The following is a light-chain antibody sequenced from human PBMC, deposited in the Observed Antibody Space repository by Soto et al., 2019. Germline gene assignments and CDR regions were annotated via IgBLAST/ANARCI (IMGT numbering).Light chain of an antibody. CDR2: DAS. J-gene: IGKJ1*01. Sequence: DIHMTQSPSFLSASVGASVTITCRANQTITHYLKWYQQKPGRAPALLIYDASSLQSGVPSRFSGRGSGTDFSLTITSLQLADFATYFCQQSYVLPRTFGQGTKVEI. CDR1: QTITHY. V-gene: IGKV1-39*01. CDR3: QQSYVLPRT.